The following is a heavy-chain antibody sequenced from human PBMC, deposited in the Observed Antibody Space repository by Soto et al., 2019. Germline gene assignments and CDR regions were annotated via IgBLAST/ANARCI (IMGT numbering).Heavy chain of an antibody. V-gene: IGHV3-30*18. CDR1: GFTFSSYG. D-gene: IGHD6-19*01. J-gene: IGHJ4*02. CDR2: ISYDGSNK. Sequence: QVQLVESGGGVVQPGRSLRLSCAASGFTFSSYGMHWVRQAPGKGLERVAVISYDGSNKYYVDSVKGRFTISRNNSKNSRYLQMNSLRPEDTGVDYCAKAGEQLLVAPPFGSWGQGTLVTVSS. CDR3: AKAGEQLLVAPPFGS.